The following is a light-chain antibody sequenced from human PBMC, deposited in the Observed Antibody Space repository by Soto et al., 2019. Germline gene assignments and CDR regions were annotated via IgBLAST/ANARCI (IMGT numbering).Light chain of an antibody. Sequence: QSALTQPASVSGSPGQSITISCTGTSSDDGGYNYVSWYQHHPGKAPKLIIYDVTNRPSGVSNPFSGSKSGNTASLTISGLQPEDEADYYCSSYTTSNTRQIVFGTGTKVTVL. J-gene: IGLJ1*01. CDR1: SSDDGGYNY. CDR3: SSYTTSNTRQIV. CDR2: DVT. V-gene: IGLV2-14*03.